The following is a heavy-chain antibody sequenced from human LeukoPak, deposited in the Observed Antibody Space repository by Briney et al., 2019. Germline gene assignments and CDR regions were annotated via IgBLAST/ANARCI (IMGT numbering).Heavy chain of an antibody. CDR1: GGSFSSYY. D-gene: IGHD5-24*01. CDR3: TRGVKWLQRNTYYFDY. J-gene: IGHJ4*02. CDR2: IYDSGGT. V-gene: IGHV4-59*12. Sequence: SETLSLTCAVSGGSFSSYYWSWVRQPPGKGLEWIGDIYDSGGTNYYASLKSRVTISLHPPKKQYSLTLSSVTAADTAVYYCTRGVKWLQRNTYYFDYWGQGTLVTDSS.